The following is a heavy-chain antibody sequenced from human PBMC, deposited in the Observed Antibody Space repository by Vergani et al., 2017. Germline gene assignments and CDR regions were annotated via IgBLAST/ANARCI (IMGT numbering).Heavy chain of an antibody. CDR1: GESFSTYY. CDR2: INRSGST. CDR3: ARLSSGWDI. V-gene: IGHV4-34*01. D-gene: IGHD6-19*01. J-gene: IGHJ3*02. Sequence: QVRLQQWGAGLLKASETLSLTCAVFGESFSTYYWSWIRQPPGKGLEWVGEINRSGSTNYNPSLKSLVTISVDTSKNQFSLKLTSVTAADTAVYYCARLSSGWDIWGQGTMVTVSS.